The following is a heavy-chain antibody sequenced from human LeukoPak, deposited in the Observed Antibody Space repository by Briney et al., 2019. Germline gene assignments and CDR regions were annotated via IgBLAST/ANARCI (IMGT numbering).Heavy chain of an antibody. J-gene: IGHJ4*02. V-gene: IGHV1-69*13. D-gene: IGHD4-17*01. CDR2: ITPIFGTA. CDR3: ARDHDRVATLIY. CDR1: GGTFSSYA. Sequence: ASVKVSCKASGGTFSSYAISWVRQAPGQGLEWMGGITPIFGTANYAQKFQGRVTITADESTSTAYMELSSLRSEDTAVYYCARDHDRVATLIYWGQGTLVTVSS.